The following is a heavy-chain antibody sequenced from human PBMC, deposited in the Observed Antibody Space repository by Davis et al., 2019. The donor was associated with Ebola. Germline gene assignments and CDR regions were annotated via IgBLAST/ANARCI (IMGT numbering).Heavy chain of an antibody. V-gene: IGHV3-30-3*01. CDR1: GFTFSGSA. CDR2: ISYDGSNK. D-gene: IGHD2-15*01. CDR3: ARVSLLRSYYFDY. Sequence: PGGSLRLSCAASGFTFSGSAMHWVRQAPGKGLEWVAVISYDGSNKYYADSVKGRFTISRDNSKNTLYLQMNSLRAEDTAVYYCARVSLLRSYYFDYWGQGTLVTVSS. J-gene: IGHJ4*02.